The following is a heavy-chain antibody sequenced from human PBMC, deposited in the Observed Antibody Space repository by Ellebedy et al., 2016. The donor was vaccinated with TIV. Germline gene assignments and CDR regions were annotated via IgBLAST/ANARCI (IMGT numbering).Heavy chain of an antibody. CDR3: GRILGGSGGRSEAIDY. D-gene: IGHD2-15*01. J-gene: IGHJ4*02. Sequence: GESLKISCEVSGFSFSGYGMHWVRQAPGKGLVWVSRISTHDDKYADSVKVRFTVSRDNAKNTVYLQMHSLRAEDTAVYYCGRILGGSGGRSEAIDYWGQGSLVIVSS. CDR2: ISTHDD. CDR1: GFSFSGYG. V-gene: IGHV3-74*01.